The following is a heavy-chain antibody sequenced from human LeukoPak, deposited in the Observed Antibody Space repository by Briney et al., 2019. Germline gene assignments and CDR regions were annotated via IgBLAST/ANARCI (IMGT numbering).Heavy chain of an antibody. CDR2: IYTSGST. J-gene: IGHJ6*04. D-gene: IGHD6-13*01. Sequence: PSETLSLTCTVSGGSISSSSYYWGWIRQPPGKGLEWIGRIYTSGSTNYNPSLKSRVTISVDTSKNQFSLKLSSVTAADTAVYYCAREGIAAPKDVWGKGTTVTVSS. V-gene: IGHV4-39*07. CDR1: GGSISSSSYY. CDR3: AREGIAAPKDV.